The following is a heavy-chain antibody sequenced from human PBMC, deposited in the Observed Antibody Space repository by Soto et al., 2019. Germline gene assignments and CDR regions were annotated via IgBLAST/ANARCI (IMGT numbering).Heavy chain of an antibody. D-gene: IGHD3-22*01. J-gene: IGHJ4*02. CDR3: AKDRRVRPHDSSGYYDY. V-gene: IGHV3-23*01. Sequence: GGSLRLSCAASGFTFSSYAMSWVRQAPGKGLEWVSAISGSGGSTYYADSVKGLFTISRDNSKNTLYLQMNSLRAEDTAVYFCAKDRRVRPHDSSGYYDYWGQGTLVTVAS. CDR2: ISGSGGST. CDR1: GFTFSSYA.